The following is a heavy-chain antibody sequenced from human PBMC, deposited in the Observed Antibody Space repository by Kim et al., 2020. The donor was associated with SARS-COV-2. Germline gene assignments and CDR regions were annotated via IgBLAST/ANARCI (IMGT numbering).Heavy chain of an antibody. CDR3: AKAGHDSSGQAQDYFDY. CDR2: ISYDGSNK. J-gene: IGHJ4*02. D-gene: IGHD3-22*01. Sequence: GGSLRLSCAASGFTFSSYGMHWVRQAPGKGLEWVAVISYDGSNKYYADSVKGRFTISRDNSKNTLYLQMNSLRAEDTAVYYCAKAGHDSSGQAQDYFDYWGQGTLVTVSS. CDR1: GFTFSSYG. V-gene: IGHV3-30*18.